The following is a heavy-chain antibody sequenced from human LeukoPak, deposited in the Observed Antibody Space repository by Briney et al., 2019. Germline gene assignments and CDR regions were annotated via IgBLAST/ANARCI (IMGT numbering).Heavy chain of an antibody. CDR2: INHSGST. CDR3: ARATTRRAGGDCYSH. J-gene: IGHJ4*02. D-gene: IGHD2-21*02. Sequence: SETLSLTCAVRGGSFSGYYWSWIRQPPGKGLEWIGEINHSGSTNYNPSLKSRVTISVDTSKNQFSLKLSSVTAADTAVYYCARATTRRAGGDCYSHWGQGTLVTVSS. V-gene: IGHV4-34*01. CDR1: GGSFSGYY.